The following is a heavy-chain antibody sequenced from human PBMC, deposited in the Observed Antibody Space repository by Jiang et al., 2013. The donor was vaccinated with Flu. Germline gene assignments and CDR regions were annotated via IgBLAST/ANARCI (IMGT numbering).Heavy chain of an antibody. J-gene: IGHJ4*02. Sequence: TQTLTLTCTVSGLSLNSFGVGVGWIRRPPGKALEWLARIDWDDDKYYSTSLKTRLTISKDTSKNQVVLTMTNMDPVDTATYYCARTHYYGSGSFDYYFDYWGQGTLVTVSS. CDR1: GLSLNSFGVG. CDR3: ARTHYYGSGSFDYYFDY. D-gene: IGHD3-10*01. CDR2: IDWDDDK. V-gene: IGHV2-70*11.